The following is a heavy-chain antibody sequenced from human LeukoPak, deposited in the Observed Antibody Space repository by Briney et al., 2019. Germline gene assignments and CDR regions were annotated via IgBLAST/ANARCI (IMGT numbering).Heavy chain of an antibody. CDR3: AKGYYYDSSGYYFPFDY. D-gene: IGHD3-22*01. V-gene: IGHV3-23*01. CDR1: GFTFSSYA. CDR2: ISGSGGST. J-gene: IGHJ4*02. Sequence: PGGSLRLSCAASGFTFSSYAMSWVRQAPGKGLEGVSAISGSGGSTYYADSVKGRFTISRDNSKNTLYLQMNSLRAEDTAVYYCAKGYYYDSSGYYFPFDYWGQGTLVTVSS.